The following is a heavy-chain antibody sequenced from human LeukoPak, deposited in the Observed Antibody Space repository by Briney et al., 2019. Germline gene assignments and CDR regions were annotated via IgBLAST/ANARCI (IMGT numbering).Heavy chain of an antibody. CDR3: ARGATQWLVRGPFDY. D-gene: IGHD6-19*01. CDR2: ISYDGSNK. Sequence: PGRSLRLSCAASGFTFSSYAMQWVRQAPGKELAWVAVISYDGSNKYYADSVKGLFTIAKDNSKNTLYLQMNSLSAEDTAVYYCARGATQWLVRGPFDYWGEGTLVTVSS. CDR1: GFTFSSYA. J-gene: IGHJ4*02. V-gene: IGHV3-30*04.